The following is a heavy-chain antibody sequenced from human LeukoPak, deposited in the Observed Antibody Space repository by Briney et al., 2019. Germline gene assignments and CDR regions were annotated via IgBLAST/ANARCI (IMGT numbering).Heavy chain of an antibody. V-gene: IGHV3-7*02. CDR2: IRDDGSEK. CDR1: GFTFSSHW. J-gene: IGHJ6*02. CDR3: ARRGITISGVLVYHYSGLDV. Sequence: GGSLRLSCAGSGFTFSSHWMNWVRQAPGKGLEWVASIRDDGSEKHFLDSVNGRFAISRDNAKNSLYLQMSSLRAEDTAVYYCARRGITISGVLVYHYSGLDVWGQGTTVTVSS. D-gene: IGHD3-3*01.